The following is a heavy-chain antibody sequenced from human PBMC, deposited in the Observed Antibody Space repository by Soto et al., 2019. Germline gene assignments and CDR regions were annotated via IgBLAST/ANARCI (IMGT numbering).Heavy chain of an antibody. CDR1: GGSFSSGDYY. V-gene: IGHV4-30-4*01. Sequence: QVQLQESGPGLVKPSQTLSLTCTVSGGSFSSGDYYWSWIRQPPGKGLEWIGYIYYTGSTYYHPSLKGRVTRSVDTSKNQFSLRLSSVTAADTAVYYCARVPAGGNSDYFDSWGQGTLVTVSS. J-gene: IGHJ4*02. CDR2: IYYTGST. CDR3: ARVPAGGNSDYFDS. D-gene: IGHD2-21*02.